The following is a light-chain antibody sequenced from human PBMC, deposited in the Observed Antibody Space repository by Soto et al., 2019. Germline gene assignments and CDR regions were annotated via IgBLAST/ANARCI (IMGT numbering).Light chain of an antibody. CDR1: QHVSSN. J-gene: IGKJ2*01. CDR2: RAS. CDR3: QQYNNWPYT. V-gene: IGKV3-15*01. Sequence: EIVMTQSPATLSVSPGGSATLSCRASQHVSSNFAWYRQKPGQAPTLLIYRASTRATGIPARFSGSGSGTDFTLTISSLQSEDFPVSYCQQYNNWPYTFGQGPKLDLK.